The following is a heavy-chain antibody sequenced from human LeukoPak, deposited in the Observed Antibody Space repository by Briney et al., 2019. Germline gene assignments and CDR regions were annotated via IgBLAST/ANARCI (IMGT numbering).Heavy chain of an antibody. V-gene: IGHV4-59*01. J-gene: IGHJ4*02. Sequence: SETLSLTCTVSGGSIRTYYWSWIRQPPGEGLEWIGSIYYSGSTNYNPSLKGRVTISLGPSKNQFSLKVSSVTAADTAVYYCARALTPGYCSGGACSYFDYWGQGTLVTVSS. CDR3: ARALTPGYCSGGACSYFDY. CDR2: IYYSGST. D-gene: IGHD2-15*01. CDR1: GGSIRTYY.